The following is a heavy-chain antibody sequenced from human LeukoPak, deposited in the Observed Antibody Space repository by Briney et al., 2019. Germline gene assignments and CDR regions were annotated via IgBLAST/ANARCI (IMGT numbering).Heavy chain of an antibody. D-gene: IGHD3-22*01. J-gene: IGHJ4*02. CDR1: GFTFSSYS. CDR3: ARDDTYYDSSGYYLDY. CDR2: ISSTSSYI. Sequence: GGSLRLSCAASGFTFSSYSMNWVRQAPGKGLEWVSSISSTSSYIYHADSVKGRFTISRDNAKNSLYLQMNSLRAEDTAVYYCARDDTYYDSSGYYLDYWGQGTLVTVSS. V-gene: IGHV3-21*01.